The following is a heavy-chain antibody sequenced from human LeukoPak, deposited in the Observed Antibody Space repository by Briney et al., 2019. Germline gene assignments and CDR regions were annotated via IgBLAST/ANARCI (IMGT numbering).Heavy chain of an antibody. CDR1: GGSISSSNW. Sequence: PSETLSLTCAVSGGSISSSNWWSWVRQPPGKGLEWIGEIYHSGSTNYNPSLKSRVTISVDTSKNQFSLKLSSVTAADTAVYYCASTSQADWSYVGYWGQGTLVTVSS. CDR2: IYHSGST. D-gene: IGHD1-7*01. CDR3: ASTSQADWSYVGY. V-gene: IGHV4-4*02. J-gene: IGHJ4*02.